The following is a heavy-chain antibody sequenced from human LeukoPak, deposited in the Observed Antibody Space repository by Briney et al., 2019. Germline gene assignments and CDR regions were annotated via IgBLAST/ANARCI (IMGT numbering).Heavy chain of an antibody. D-gene: IGHD5-18*01. CDR1: GGSISSYY. CDR2: IYTSGST. J-gene: IGHJ6*03. V-gene: IGHV4-4*07. Sequence: PSETLSLTCTVSGGSISSYYWSWIRQPAGKGLEWLGRIYTSGSTNYNPSLKSRVTMSVDTSKNQFSLKLSSVTAADTAVYYCARGIRAGYYYYYYMDVWGKGTTVTVSS. CDR3: ARGIRAGYYYYYYMDV.